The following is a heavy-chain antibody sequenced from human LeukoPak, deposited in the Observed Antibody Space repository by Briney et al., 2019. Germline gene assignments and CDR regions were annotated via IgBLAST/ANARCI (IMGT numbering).Heavy chain of an antibody. V-gene: IGHV3-23*01. CDR1: GFTFSSYA. J-gene: IGHJ5*02. CDR3: AKAAYGDYVNWFDP. CDR2: IGGIGAST. D-gene: IGHD4-17*01. Sequence: GGSLRLSCAASGFTFSSYAMSWVRQAPGKGLEWVSSIGGIGASTYYADSVKGRFTISRDNSKNTLYLQMNSLRAEDTALYYCAKAAYGDYVNWFDPWGQGILVIVSS.